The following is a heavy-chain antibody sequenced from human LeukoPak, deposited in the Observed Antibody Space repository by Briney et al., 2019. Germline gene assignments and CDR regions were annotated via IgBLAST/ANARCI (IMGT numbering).Heavy chain of an antibody. D-gene: IGHD2-15*01. J-gene: IGHJ4*02. Sequence: ASVKVSCKASGYTFTSYAMNWVRQAPGQGLEWMGWINTNTGNPTYAQGFTGRFVLSLDTSVSTAYLQISSLKAEDTAVYYCARPYCSGGSCHNFDYWGQGTLVTVSS. V-gene: IGHV7-4-1*02. CDR2: INTNTGNP. CDR1: GYTFTSYA. CDR3: ARPYCSGGSCHNFDY.